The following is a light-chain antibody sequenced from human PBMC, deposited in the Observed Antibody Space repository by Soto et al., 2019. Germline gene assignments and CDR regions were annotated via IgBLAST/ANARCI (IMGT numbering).Light chain of an antibody. CDR1: QGISSY. J-gene: IGKJ3*01. CDR3: QQLNSYPH. Sequence: QLTQSPSSLSASVGDRVTITCRASQGISSYLAWYQQKPGKAPKLLIYAASTLQSGVPSRFSGSGSGTDFTLTISSLQPEDFATYYCQQLNSYPHFGPGTKVDIK. CDR2: AAS. V-gene: IGKV1-9*01.